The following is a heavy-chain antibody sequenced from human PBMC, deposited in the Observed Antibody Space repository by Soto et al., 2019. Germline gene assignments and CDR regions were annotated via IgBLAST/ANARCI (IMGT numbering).Heavy chain of an antibody. J-gene: IGHJ6*03. Sequence: SETLSLTCTVSGGSISSSSYYWGWIRQPPGKGLEWIGSIYYSGSTYYNPSLKSRVTISVDTSKNQFSLKLSSVTAADTAVYYCASTHGPAYYYYYMDVWGKGTTVTVSS. CDR3: ASTHGPAYYYYYMDV. V-gene: IGHV4-39*01. CDR1: GGSISSSSYY. CDR2: IYYSGST.